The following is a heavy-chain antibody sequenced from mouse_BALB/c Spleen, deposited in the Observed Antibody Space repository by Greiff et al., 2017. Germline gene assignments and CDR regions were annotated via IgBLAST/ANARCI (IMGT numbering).Heavy chain of an antibody. D-gene: IGHD4-1*01. CDR2: ISSGGGST. J-gene: IGHJ4*01. CDR3: ARPRTGSMDY. Sequence: DVKLVESGGGLVKPGGSLKLSCAASGFAFSSYDMSWVRQTPEKRLEWVAYISSGGGSTYYPDTVKGRFTISRDNAKNTLYLQMSSLKSEDTAMYYCARPRTGSMDYWGQGTSVTVSS. CDR1: GFAFSSYD. V-gene: IGHV5-12-1*01.